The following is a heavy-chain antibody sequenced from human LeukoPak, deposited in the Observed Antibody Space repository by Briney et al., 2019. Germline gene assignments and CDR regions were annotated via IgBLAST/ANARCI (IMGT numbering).Heavy chain of an antibody. J-gene: IGHJ4*02. CDR2: ISSSSSYI. Sequence: GGSLRLSCAASGFTFSSYSMNWVRQAPGKGLEWVSSISSSSSYIYYADSVRGRFTISRDNAKNSLYLQMNSLRAEDTAVYYCARVRYGDSPFDYWGQGTLVTVSS. D-gene: IGHD4-17*01. V-gene: IGHV3-21*01. CDR3: ARVRYGDSPFDY. CDR1: GFTFSSYS.